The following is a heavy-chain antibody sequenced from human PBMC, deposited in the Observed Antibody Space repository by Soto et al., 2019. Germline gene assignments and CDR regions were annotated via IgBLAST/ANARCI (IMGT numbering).Heavy chain of an antibody. D-gene: IGHD3-3*01. CDR3: AKVVDSYYDFWSGPYYYMEV. CDR1: GFTFSSYV. Sequence: LRLSCAASGFTFSSYVMSWVRQAPGKGLEWVSAISGSGGSTYYADSVKGRFTISRDNSKNTLYLQMNSLRAEDTAVYYCAKVVDSYYDFWSGPYYYMEVWGKGITVTLSS. CDR2: ISGSGGST. J-gene: IGHJ6*03. V-gene: IGHV3-23*01.